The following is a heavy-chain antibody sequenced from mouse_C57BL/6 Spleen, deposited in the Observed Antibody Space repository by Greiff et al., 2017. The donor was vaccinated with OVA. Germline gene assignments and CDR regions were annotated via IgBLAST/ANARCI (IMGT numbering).Heavy chain of an antibody. CDR2: INPSNGGT. D-gene: IGHD1-1*01. Sequence: QVQLQQPGTELVKPGASVKLSCKASGYTFTSYWMHWVKQRPGQGLEWIGNINPSNGGTNYNQKFKGKSTLTVDKSSSTAYMQLSSLTSEDSAVYYCARGATVVATGFDYWGQGTTLTVSS. CDR3: ARGATVVATGFDY. CDR1: GYTFTSYW. J-gene: IGHJ2*01. V-gene: IGHV1-53*01.